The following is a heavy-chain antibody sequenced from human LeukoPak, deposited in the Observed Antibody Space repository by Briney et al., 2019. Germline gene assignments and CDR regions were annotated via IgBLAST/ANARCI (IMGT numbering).Heavy chain of an antibody. V-gene: IGHV3-23*01. D-gene: IGHD3-3*01. CDR2: ISVSGGSP. CDR3: AKRFREYDFWSGYAT. CDR1: GFTFSSYA. Sequence: GGSLRLSCAASGFTFSSYAMMWVRQAPGKGLDWVSTISVSGGSPNYADSVKGRFTISRDNSKNTLFLQMNSLRAEDTALYYCAKRFREYDFWSGYATWGQGTLVTVSS. J-gene: IGHJ5*02.